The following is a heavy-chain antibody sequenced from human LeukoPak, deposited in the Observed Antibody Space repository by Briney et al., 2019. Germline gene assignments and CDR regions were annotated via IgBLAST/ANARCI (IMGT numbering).Heavy chain of an antibody. J-gene: IGHJ4*02. CDR1: GFTFSSFV. V-gene: IGHV3-23*01. Sequence: GGSLRLSCAASGFTFSSFVMSGVRQAPGKGLERVSGITGGGGTAYYADSVKGRFTISRDNSKNTLFLQMNSLRAEDTAVYYCARGGLATDHDYWGQGTLVTVSS. D-gene: IGHD5-12*01. CDR2: ITGGGGTA. CDR3: ARGGLATDHDY.